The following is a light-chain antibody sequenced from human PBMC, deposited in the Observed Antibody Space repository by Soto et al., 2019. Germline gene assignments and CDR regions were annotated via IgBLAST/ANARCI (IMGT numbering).Light chain of an antibody. V-gene: IGKV3-20*01. CDR3: QQSASSPRT. J-gene: IGKJ1*01. CDR2: GAS. CDR1: QSVSSNS. Sequence: EIVLTMSPGTLSLSKGERASLSCRASQSVSSNSLAWYQQKPGQAPRLLIYGASSRATGIPDRFSGSGSGTDFTLTISRLQPEDFAVFYCQQSASSPRTFSQGTKVDI.